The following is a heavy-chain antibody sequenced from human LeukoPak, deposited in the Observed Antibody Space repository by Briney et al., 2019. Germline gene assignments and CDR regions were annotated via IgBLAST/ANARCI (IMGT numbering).Heavy chain of an antibody. D-gene: IGHD6-13*01. V-gene: IGHV4-38-2*02. CDR3: ARLKRGIGAAGTSLRGWFDP. CDR1: GYSISSGYF. CDR2: IYASGST. J-gene: IGHJ5*02. Sequence: SETLSLTCTVSGYSISSGYFWGWIRQPPGKGLEWIGSIYASGSTYYNPSLKSRVTISLDTSKNQFSLKLSSVTAADTAVYYCARLKRGIGAAGTSLRGWFDPWGQGTLVTVSS.